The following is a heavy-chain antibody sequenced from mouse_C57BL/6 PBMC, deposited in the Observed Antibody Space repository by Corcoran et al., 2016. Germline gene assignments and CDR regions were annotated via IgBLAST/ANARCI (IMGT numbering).Heavy chain of an antibody. CDR3: TTRHLLLRLDY. J-gene: IGHJ2*01. V-gene: IGHV14-1*01. CDR2: IDPEDGDT. D-gene: IGHD1-1*01. Sequence: EVQLQQSGAELVRPGASVKLSYTASGFNIKDYYMHWVKQRPEQGLEWIGRIDPEDGDTEYAPKFQGKATMTADTSSNTAYLQLSSLTSEDTAVYYCTTRHLLLRLDYWGQCTTLTVSS. CDR1: GFNIKDYY.